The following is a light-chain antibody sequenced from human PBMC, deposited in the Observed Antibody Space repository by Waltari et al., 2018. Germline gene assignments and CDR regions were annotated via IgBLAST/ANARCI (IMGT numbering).Light chain of an antibody. V-gene: IGLV1-44*01. CDR1: SSNIGSTA. CDR2: SNS. Sequence: QSLLTQPPSASGTPGQRVTISCSGSSSNIGSTAVHWYQQVPGTAPKLLSYSNSQRPSAVPDRFSASNSGTSASLAISGLQSGDEAYYYCAAWYDRLHAQLLGGGTKLSVL. CDR3: AAWYDRLHAQL. J-gene: IGLJ2*01.